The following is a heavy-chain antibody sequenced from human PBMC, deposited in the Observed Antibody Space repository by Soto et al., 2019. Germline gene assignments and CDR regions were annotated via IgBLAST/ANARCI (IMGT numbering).Heavy chain of an antibody. V-gene: IGHV4-34*01. CDR3: AREGVTRPYNWNFRSKYYYMDV. CDR1: GGSFSGYY. D-gene: IGHD1-7*01. J-gene: IGHJ6*03. CDR2: INHSGST. Sequence: QVQLQQWGAGLLKPSETLSLTCAVYGGSFSGYYWSWIRQPPGKGLEWIGEINHSGSTNYNPSLKSRVTISVDTSKNQFSRKLSSVTAADTAVYYCAREGVTRPYNWNFRSKYYYMDVWGKGTTVTVSS.